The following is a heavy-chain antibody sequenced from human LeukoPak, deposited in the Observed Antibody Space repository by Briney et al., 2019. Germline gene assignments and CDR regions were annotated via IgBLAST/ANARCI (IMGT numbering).Heavy chain of an antibody. Sequence: ASVKVSCKASGYTFGDYGISWVRQAPGQGLEWMGWISSYDGQTKYAQNLQDRVTMTTDASTTTAYMELRSLRSDDTAVYYCARHRSDYRYDAFDMWGQGTMVTVSS. CDR3: ARHRSDYRYDAFDM. V-gene: IGHV1-18*01. J-gene: IGHJ3*02. CDR1: GYTFGDYG. D-gene: IGHD3-16*01. CDR2: ISSYDGQT.